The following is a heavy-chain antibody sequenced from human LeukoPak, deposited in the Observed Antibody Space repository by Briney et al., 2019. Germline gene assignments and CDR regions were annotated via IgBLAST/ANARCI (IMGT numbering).Heavy chain of an antibody. D-gene: IGHD5-12*01. Sequence: AASVKVSCKASGYTFTGYYMHWVRQAPGQGLEWMGRINPNSGGTNYAQKFQGRVTMTRDTSISTAYMELSRLRSDDTAVYYCARAKPIVTTPYYFDYWGQGTLVTVSS. J-gene: IGHJ4*02. V-gene: IGHV1-2*06. CDR1: GYTFTGYY. CDR2: INPNSGGT. CDR3: ARAKPIVTTPYYFDY.